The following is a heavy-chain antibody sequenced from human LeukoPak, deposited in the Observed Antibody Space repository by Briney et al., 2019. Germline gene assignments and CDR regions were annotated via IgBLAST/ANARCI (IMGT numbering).Heavy chain of an antibody. Sequence: SETLSLTCTVSGGSISSYYWSWIRQPPGKGLEWIGYIYYSGSTNYNPSLKSRVTISVDTSKNQFSLKLSSATAADTAVYYCARDSGGPELGYWGQGTLVTVSS. CDR1: GGSISSYY. V-gene: IGHV4-59*01. J-gene: IGHJ4*02. CDR3: ARDSGGPELGY. D-gene: IGHD3-10*01. CDR2: IYYSGST.